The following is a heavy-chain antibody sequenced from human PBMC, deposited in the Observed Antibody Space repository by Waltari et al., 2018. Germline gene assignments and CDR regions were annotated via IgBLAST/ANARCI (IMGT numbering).Heavy chain of an antibody. CDR3: ASELPRIVVVPGDAYI. CDR2: IYYTGYT. J-gene: IGHJ4*02. D-gene: IGHD2-2*01. CDR1: GGSISSSSYY. Sequence: QLQLQESGPGLVRPSETLSLTCTVSGGSISSSSYYWGWIRQSPGKDLEWIGSIYYTGYTFYNPALERRVTMSGDTSKNQFSLKLSSVTATDTAMYYCASELPRIVVVPGDAYIWGQGTLVTVSS. V-gene: IGHV4-39*01.